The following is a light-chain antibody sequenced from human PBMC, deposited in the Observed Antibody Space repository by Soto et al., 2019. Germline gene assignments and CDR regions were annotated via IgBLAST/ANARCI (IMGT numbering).Light chain of an antibody. CDR1: QSVSSSY. Sequence: EIVLTQSPGTLSLSPGERATLSCRASQSVSSSYLAWYQQKPGQAPRLLIYGASSRATGIPDRFSGSGSGTDFTLTISRLEPEDFAVYYCQQYVSSPWTFGQGTKEEIK. J-gene: IGKJ1*01. V-gene: IGKV3-20*01. CDR2: GAS. CDR3: QQYVSSPWT.